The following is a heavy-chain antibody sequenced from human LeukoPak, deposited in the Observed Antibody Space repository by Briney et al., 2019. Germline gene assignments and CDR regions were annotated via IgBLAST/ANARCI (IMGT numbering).Heavy chain of an antibody. D-gene: IGHD2-2*01. CDR2: IYSGGST. CDR1: GFTVSSNY. J-gene: IGHJ4*02. CDR3: ARGGDCSSTSCPHYYFDY. V-gene: IGHV3-53*01. Sequence: GGSLRLSCAASGFTVSSNYMSWVRQAPGKGLEWVSVIYSGGSTYYADSVKGRFTISRDNSKNTLYLQMSSLRAEDTAVYYCARGGDCSSTSCPHYYFDYWGQGTLVTVSS.